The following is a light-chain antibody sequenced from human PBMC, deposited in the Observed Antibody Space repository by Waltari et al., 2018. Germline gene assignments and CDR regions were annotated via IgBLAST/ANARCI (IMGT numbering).Light chain of an antibody. Sequence: EIVLTQSPSSMAFSQGERVTISCTASSSISTSYLHWYQQKPGFPTRLLVYRISILASGVPARFSCSGSGTSYTLTISSMEAEDAANYYCQQGHSIPGTFGQGTKVEIK. V-gene: IGKV3D-7*01. J-gene: IGKJ1*01. CDR2: RIS. CDR3: QQGHSIPGT. CDR1: SSISTSY.